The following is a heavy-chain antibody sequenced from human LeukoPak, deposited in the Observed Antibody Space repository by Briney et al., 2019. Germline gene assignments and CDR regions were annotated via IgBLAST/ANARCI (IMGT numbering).Heavy chain of an antibody. CDR2: INPNSGGT. D-gene: IGHD3-22*01. Sequence: ASVKVSCKASGYTFTGYYMHWVRQAPGQGLEWMGWINPNSGGTNYAQKFQGRVTMTRDTSISTAYMELSRLRSDDTAVYYCARITTSSGYSSFDYWGQGTLVTVSS. CDR1: GYTFTGYY. J-gene: IGHJ4*02. V-gene: IGHV1-2*02. CDR3: ARITTSSGYSSFDY.